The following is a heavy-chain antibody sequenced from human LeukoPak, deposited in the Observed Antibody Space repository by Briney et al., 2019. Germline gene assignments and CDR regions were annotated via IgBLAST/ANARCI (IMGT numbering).Heavy chain of an antibody. Sequence: GGSLRLSCAASGFSFSDHYVDWVRQAPGKGLEWVGRARNKANSYTTEYAASVKDRFTISRDDSENSLYLQMNSLKTEDTAVYYCARVRYCSSTTCRGAFDIWGQGTMVTVTS. D-gene: IGHD2-2*01. CDR1: GFSFSDHY. CDR3: ARVRYCSSTTCRGAFDI. V-gene: IGHV3-72*01. CDR2: ARNKANSYTT. J-gene: IGHJ3*02.